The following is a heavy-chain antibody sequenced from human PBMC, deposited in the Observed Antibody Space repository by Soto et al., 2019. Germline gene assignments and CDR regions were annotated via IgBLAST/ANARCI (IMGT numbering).Heavy chain of an antibody. CDR3: ARVRHSGSYYRAGSFDY. V-gene: IGHV4-39*07. CDR1: GGSISSSSYY. D-gene: IGHD3-10*01. Sequence: SETLSLTCTVSGGSISSSSYYWGWIRQPPGKGLEWIGSIYYSGSTYYNPSLKSRVTISVDTSKNQFSLKLSSVTAADTAVYYCARVRHSGSYYRAGSFDYWGQGTLVTVSS. J-gene: IGHJ4*02. CDR2: IYYSGST.